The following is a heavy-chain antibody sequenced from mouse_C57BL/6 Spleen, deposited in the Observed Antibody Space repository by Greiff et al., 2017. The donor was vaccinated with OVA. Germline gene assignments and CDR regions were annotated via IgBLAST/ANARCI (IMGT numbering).Heavy chain of an antibody. D-gene: IGHD1-1*01. J-gene: IGHJ2*01. V-gene: IGHV1-15*01. CDR1: GYTFTDYE. CDR2: IDPETGGT. Sequence: QVQLKESGAELVRPGASVTLSCKASGYTFTDYEMHWVKQTPVHGLEWIGAIDPETGGTAYNQKFKGKAILTADKSSSTAYMELRSLTSEDSAVYYCTSIFITAVGGGYWGQGTTLTVSS. CDR3: TSIFITAVGGGY.